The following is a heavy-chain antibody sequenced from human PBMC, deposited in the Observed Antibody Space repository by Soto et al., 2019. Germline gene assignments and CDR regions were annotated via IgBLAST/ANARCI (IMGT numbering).Heavy chain of an antibody. D-gene: IGHD3-16*01. CDR3: AKKVLPYGGNCFGP. V-gene: IGHV3-23*01. J-gene: IGHJ5*02. Sequence: EVQLLESGGGLVQPGGSLRLSCAASGFTFSNYAMSWVRQAPGKGLEWVSTISGGGDATYYADSVKGRFTISRDNSXSTRYLRMNSLRADDSALYYCAKKVLPYGGNCFGPWGQGTLVTVSS. CDR1: GFTFSNYA. CDR2: ISGGGDAT.